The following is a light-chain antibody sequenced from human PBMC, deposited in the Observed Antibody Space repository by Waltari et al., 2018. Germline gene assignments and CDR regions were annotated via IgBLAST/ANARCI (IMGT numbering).Light chain of an antibody. CDR1: PTVLHSSDTKNY. V-gene: IGKV4-1*01. CDR3: HQYSSTPWT. J-gene: IGKJ1*01. Sequence: DIVMTQSPDTLAVSLGERATINCKSSPTVLHSSDTKNYVAWYQKKPGQPPKVLIYWSSTRESGVPDLFSCSGSGTDFTLTISSLQAEDVAVYYCHQYSSTPWTFGQGTKVEVK. CDR2: WSS.